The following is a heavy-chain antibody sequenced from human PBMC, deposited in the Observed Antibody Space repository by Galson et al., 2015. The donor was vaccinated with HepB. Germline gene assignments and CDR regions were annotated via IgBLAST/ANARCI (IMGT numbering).Heavy chain of an antibody. J-gene: IGHJ3*02. CDR3: AKGDSVSSAPEAFDI. CDR2: ISSDSGNT. Sequence: SLRLSCAASGFTFDIYAMRWVRQAPGKGLEWVSAISSDSGNTNYADSVKGRFTITRDNAKNTLYLQMNSLRPEDTAVYYYAKGDSVSSAPEAFDIWGPGRMVT. V-gene: IGHV3-23*01. CDR1: GFTFDIYA. D-gene: IGHD6-6*01.